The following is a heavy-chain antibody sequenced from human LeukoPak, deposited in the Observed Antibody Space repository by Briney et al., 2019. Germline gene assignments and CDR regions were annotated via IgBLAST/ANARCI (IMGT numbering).Heavy chain of an antibody. CDR1: GFAFSSYS. Sequence: GGSLRLSCAASGFAFSSYSMNWVRQAPGKGLEWLSYISGSSNTIYYADSVKGRFTISRDNAKNSQYLQMNSLRAEDTAVYYCARESLGYGSGSTCYYFYMDFWGKGTTVTVSS. CDR2: ISGSSNTI. CDR3: ARESLGYGSGSTCYYFYMDF. J-gene: IGHJ6*03. V-gene: IGHV3-48*04. D-gene: IGHD2-15*01.